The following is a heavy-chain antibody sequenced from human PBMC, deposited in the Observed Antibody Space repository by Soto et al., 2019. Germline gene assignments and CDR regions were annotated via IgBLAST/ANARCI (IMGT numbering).Heavy chain of an antibody. Sequence: GGSLRLSCAASGFTFSSYSMTWVRQAPGKGLEWVSYISSSSSTIYYADSVKGRFTISRDNAKNSLYLQMNSLRAEDTAVYYCARGAPRIVGATAFDYWGQGTLVTVSS. J-gene: IGHJ4*02. CDR2: ISSSSSTI. CDR3: ARGAPRIVGATAFDY. CDR1: GFTFSSYS. D-gene: IGHD1-26*01. V-gene: IGHV3-48*01.